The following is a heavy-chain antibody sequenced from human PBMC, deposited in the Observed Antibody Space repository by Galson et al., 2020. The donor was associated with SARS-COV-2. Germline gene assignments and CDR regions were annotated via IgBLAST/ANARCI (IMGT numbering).Heavy chain of an antibody. J-gene: IGHJ4*02. V-gene: IGHV3-23*01. CDR3: ATLRVWAVAGPDY. D-gene: IGHD6-19*01. CDR1: GFTFSSYA. CDR2: ISGSGGST. Sequence: GGSLRLSCAASGFTFSSYAMSWVRQAPGKGLEWVSAISGSGGSTYYADSVKGRFTISRDNSKNTLYLQMNSLRAEDTAVYYCATLRVWAVAGPDYWGQGTLVTVSS.